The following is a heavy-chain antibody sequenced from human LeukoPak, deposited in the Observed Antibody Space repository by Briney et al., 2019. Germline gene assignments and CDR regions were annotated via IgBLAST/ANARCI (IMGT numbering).Heavy chain of an antibody. D-gene: IGHD3-9*01. CDR2: IRYDGSNK. V-gene: IGHV3-30*02. J-gene: IGHJ1*01. CDR1: GFTFSSYG. CDR3: AKEALRYFDWYKQIATRRGEYFQH. Sequence: GGSRRLSCAASGFTFSSYGMHWVRQAPGKGLEWVAFIRYDGSNKYYADSVKGRFTISRDNSKNTLYLQMNSLRAEDTAVYYCAKEALRYFDWYKQIATRRGEYFQHWGQGTLVTVSS.